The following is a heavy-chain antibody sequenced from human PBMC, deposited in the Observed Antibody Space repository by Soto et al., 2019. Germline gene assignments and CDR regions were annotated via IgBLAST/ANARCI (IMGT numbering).Heavy chain of an antibody. CDR3: ARGLRGLMAAAGTDLYYYGMDV. V-gene: IGHV1-69*13. D-gene: IGHD6-13*01. Sequence: GASVKVSCKASGGTFSSFAISCVRQAPGQGLQWMGGIIPIFGSAAYTQNFQGRVTITADESTTTAYMELSSLRSEDTAVYYCARGLRGLMAAAGTDLYYYGMDVWGQGTTVTVSS. CDR1: GGTFSSFA. J-gene: IGHJ6*02. CDR2: IIPIFGSA.